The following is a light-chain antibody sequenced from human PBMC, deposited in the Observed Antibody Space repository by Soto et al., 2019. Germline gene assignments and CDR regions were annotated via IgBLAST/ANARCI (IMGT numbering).Light chain of an antibody. CDR3: QSYDISLSGVV. CDR1: RSNIGAGYD. J-gene: IGLJ2*01. Sequence: QSVLTQPPSVSGAPGRRVPIPCTGSRSNIGAGYDVHWYQQLPGTAPKLLIDGNSNRPSGVPDRFSGSKSGTSASLAITGLQAEDEADYYCQSYDISLSGVVFGGGTKLTVL. V-gene: IGLV1-40*01. CDR2: GNS.